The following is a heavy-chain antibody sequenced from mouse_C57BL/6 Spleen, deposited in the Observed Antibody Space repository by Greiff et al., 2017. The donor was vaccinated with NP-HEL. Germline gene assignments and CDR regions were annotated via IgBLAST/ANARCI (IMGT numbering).Heavy chain of an antibody. J-gene: IGHJ2*01. V-gene: IGHV1-52*01. Sequence: QVQLQQPGAELVRPGSSVKLSCKASGYTFTSYWMHWVKQRPIQGLEWIGNIDPSDSETHYNQKFKDKATLTVDKSSSTAYMQLSSLTSEDSAVYYCARDRAGYYFEYWGQGTTLSVSS. CDR1: GYTFTSYW. D-gene: IGHD3-2*01. CDR3: ARDRAGYYFEY. CDR2: IDPSDSET.